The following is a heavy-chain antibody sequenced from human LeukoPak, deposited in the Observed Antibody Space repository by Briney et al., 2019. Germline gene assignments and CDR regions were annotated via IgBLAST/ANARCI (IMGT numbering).Heavy chain of an antibody. CDR1: GGSISSGDYY. CDR3: ARAGITIFGVVIKSFDYYGMDV. D-gene: IGHD3-3*01. Sequence: SETLCLTCTVSGGSISSGDYYWSWIRQPPGKGLEWIGYIYYSGSTYYNPSLKSRVTISVDTSKNQFSLKLSSVTAADTAVYYCARAGITIFGVVIKSFDYYGMDVWGQGTTVTVSS. CDR2: IYYSGST. V-gene: IGHV4-30-4*01. J-gene: IGHJ6*02.